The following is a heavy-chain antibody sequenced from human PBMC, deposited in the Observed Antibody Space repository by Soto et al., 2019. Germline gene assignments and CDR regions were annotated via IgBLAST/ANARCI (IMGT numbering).Heavy chain of an antibody. Sequence: PGGSLRLSCAASEFTFSNHAMSWVRQAPGKGLEWVSAISYGGGTTYYADSVKGRFTISRDNSKNTLYLQMNSLRAEDTAVYYCAKNPGYYYDSTGYHFDYWGQGTLVTVSS. D-gene: IGHD3-22*01. V-gene: IGHV3-23*01. CDR3: AKNPGYYYDSTGYHFDY. J-gene: IGHJ4*02. CDR1: EFTFSNHA. CDR2: ISYGGGTT.